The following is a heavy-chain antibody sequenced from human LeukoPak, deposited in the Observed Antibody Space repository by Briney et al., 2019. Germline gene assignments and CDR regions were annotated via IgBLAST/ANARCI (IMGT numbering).Heavy chain of an antibody. CDR3: AREFSIPDDY. J-gene: IGHJ4*02. Sequence: RGESLKISCKASGYSFTNYWIGWVRQVPGKGLEWMGIVYPADSDTRYSPSFQGHVTISADKFISTAYLQWNSLEASDSAMYYCAREFSIPDDYWGQGTLVTVSS. CDR1: GYSFTNYW. D-gene: IGHD2-2*01. CDR2: VYPADSDT. V-gene: IGHV5-51*01.